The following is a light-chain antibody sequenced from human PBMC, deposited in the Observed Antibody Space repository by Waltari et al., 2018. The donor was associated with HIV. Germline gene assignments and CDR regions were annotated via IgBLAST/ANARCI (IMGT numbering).Light chain of an antibody. CDR2: LDS. V-gene: IGKV2-28*01. Sequence: EIVLTQSPLSLSVTPAEPASISCTSSQTLLHSNGYNYLDWYLQKPGQPPQLLIYLDSNRASGVPDMFSGSGSGTNFTLKISRVEVEDVGTYFCMQTLQTPPTFGQGTKLDIK. CDR1: QTLLHSNGYNY. CDR3: MQTLQTPPT. J-gene: IGKJ2*01.